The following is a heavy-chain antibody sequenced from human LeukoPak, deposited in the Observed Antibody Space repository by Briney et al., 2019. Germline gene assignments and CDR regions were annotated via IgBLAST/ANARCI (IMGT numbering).Heavy chain of an antibody. V-gene: IGHV3-9*01. Sequence: PGRSLRLSCAASGFTFDDYAMHWVRQAPGKGLEWVSGISWNSGSIGYADSVEGRFTISRDNAKNSLYLQMNSLRADDTAVYYCARDLRRLSWLPPSGDYWGQGTLVTVSS. CDR3: ARDLRRLSWLPPSGDY. CDR1: GFTFDDYA. J-gene: IGHJ4*02. D-gene: IGHD3-22*01. CDR2: ISWNSGSI.